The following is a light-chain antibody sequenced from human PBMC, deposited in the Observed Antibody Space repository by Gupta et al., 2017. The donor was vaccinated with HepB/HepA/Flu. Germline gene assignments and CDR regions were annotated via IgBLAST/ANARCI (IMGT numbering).Light chain of an antibody. CDR1: SDNVGNQG. J-gene: IGLJ1*01. Sequence: AGLTQPPSVSKDLRQTATLTCTGNSDNVGNQGAVWLQQHPGHPPKLLSYRSNNRPSGISERFFASRSGNTASLTITGLQPEDEADYFCSAWDSSLSAHVFGTGTKVTVL. CDR3: SAWDSSLSAHV. CDR2: RSN. V-gene: IGLV10-54*04.